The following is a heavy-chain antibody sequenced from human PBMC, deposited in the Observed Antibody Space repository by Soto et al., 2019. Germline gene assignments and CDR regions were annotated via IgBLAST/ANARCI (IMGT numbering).Heavy chain of an antibody. Sequence: EVQLVESGGGLVKPGGSLRLSCAASGFTFSTYSMNWVRQAPGKGLEWVSSISSSSSYIYYEDSVKGRFTISRDNAENSLRLQMNSPRAEDTAVYYCGREGATTVVTPGDYWGQGTLVTVSS. J-gene: IGHJ4*02. V-gene: IGHV3-21*01. CDR3: GREGATTVVTPGDY. CDR1: GFTFSTYS. CDR2: ISSSSSYI. D-gene: IGHD4-17*01.